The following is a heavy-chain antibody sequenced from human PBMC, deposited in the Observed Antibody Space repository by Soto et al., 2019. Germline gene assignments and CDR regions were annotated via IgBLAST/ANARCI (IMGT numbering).Heavy chain of an antibody. D-gene: IGHD5-18*01. CDR2: IIPIFGTA. V-gene: IGHV1-69*01. CDR1: GGTFSSYA. J-gene: IGHJ6*02. Sequence: QVQLVQSGAEVKKPGSSVKVSCKASGGTFSSYAISWVRQAPGQGLEWMGGIIPIFGTANYAQKFQGRVTITADESTSTAYMELSSLRSEDTAVYYCARDPYLGYSYGTARPFHYGMDVWGQGTTVTVSS. CDR3: ARDPYLGYSYGTARPFHYGMDV.